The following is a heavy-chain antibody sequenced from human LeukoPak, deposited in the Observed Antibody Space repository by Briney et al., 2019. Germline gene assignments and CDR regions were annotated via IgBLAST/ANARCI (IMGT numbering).Heavy chain of an antibody. Sequence: SETLSLTCAVYGGSFSGYYWSWIRQPPGKGLQWIGDFNHSGSPNYNPANYNPSLKSRVTISVDTSKNQFSLKLTSVAAADTAVYYCARGIQSGTGFWSGPGRLDFWGQGALVTVSS. J-gene: IGHJ4*02. CDR1: GGSFSGYY. CDR2: FNHSGSPNYNPA. D-gene: IGHD3-3*01. V-gene: IGHV4-34*01. CDR3: ARGIQSGTGFWSGPGRLDF.